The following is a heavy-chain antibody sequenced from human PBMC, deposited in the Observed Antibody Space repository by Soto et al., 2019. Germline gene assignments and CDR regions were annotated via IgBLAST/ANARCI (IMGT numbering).Heavy chain of an antibody. Sequence: EVQLLESGGGLVQPGESLRLSCAASGFTFSRYAMSWVRQAPGKGLEWVSVISGRDDSTSYADSVKGRFTISRDNSKNTLYLQMNSLRAEDTAVYYCAKRSSSSTFDYWGQGTLGTVSS. J-gene: IGHJ4*02. CDR2: ISGRDDST. V-gene: IGHV3-23*01. D-gene: IGHD6-6*01. CDR1: GFTFSRYA. CDR3: AKRSSSSTFDY.